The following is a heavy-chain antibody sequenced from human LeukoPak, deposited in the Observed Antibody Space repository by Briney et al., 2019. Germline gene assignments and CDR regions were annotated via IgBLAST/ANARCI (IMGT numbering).Heavy chain of an antibody. CDR2: ISSSSSTI. CDR3: AKDRRSDYYGSGKYGSSDY. Sequence: GGSLRLSCAASGFTFSSYSMNWVRQAPGKGLEWVSYISSSSSTIYYADSVKGRFTISRDNSKNTLYLQMNSLRAEDTAVYYCAKDRRSDYYGSGKYGSSDYWGQGTLVTVSS. CDR1: GFTFSSYS. V-gene: IGHV3-48*01. J-gene: IGHJ4*02. D-gene: IGHD3-10*01.